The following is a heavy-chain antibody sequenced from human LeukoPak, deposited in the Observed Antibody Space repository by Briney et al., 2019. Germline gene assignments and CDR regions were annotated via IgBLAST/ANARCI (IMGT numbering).Heavy chain of an antibody. Sequence: PGGSLRLSCAASGFTFSSYGMHWVRQAPGKGLEWVAVIWYDGSNKYYADSVKGRFTISRDNSKNTLYLQMNSLRAEDTAVYYCASEGRDGYNFDYWGQGTLVTVSS. D-gene: IGHD5-24*01. CDR1: GFTFSSYG. J-gene: IGHJ4*02. CDR3: ASEGRDGYNFDY. V-gene: IGHV3-33*01. CDR2: IWYDGSNK.